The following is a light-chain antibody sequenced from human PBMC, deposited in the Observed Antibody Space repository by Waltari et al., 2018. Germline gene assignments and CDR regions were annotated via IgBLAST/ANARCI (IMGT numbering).Light chain of an antibody. CDR3: QQSDGLPRT. Sequence: DIQMTQFPSSLSASVGDRVTIACHASQDITTYLNWYQQTIGRAPKLLIYDASNLETGVSSRFSGSGSGTNFTFVISSLQPEDIATYYCQQSDGLPRTFGQGTQVEIK. CDR1: QDITTY. CDR2: DAS. V-gene: IGKV1-33*01. J-gene: IGKJ2*01.